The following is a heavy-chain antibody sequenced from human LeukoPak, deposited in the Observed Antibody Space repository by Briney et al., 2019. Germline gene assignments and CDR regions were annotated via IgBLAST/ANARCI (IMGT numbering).Heavy chain of an antibody. CDR3: AKGWGSGWLTHGY. CDR2: ISGSGGST. V-gene: IGHV3-23*01. CDR1: GFTFSNYG. J-gene: IGHJ4*02. D-gene: IGHD6-19*01. Sequence: GGSLRLSCAASGFTFSNYGMHWVRQAPGKGLEWVSAISGSGGSTYYADSVKGRFTISRDNSKNTLYLQMNSLRAEDTAVYYCAKGWGSGWLTHGYWGQGTLVTVSS.